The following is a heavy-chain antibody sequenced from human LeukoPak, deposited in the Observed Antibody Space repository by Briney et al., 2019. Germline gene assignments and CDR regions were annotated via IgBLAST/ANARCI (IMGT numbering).Heavy chain of an antibody. CDR2: IYYSGST. D-gene: IGHD5-12*01. Sequence: SETLSLTCTVSGGSISSYYCSWIRQPPRKGLEWIGYIYYSGSTNYNPSLKSRVTISVDTSKNQFSLKLSSVTAADTAVYYCARHVEMATIFDYWGQGTLVTVSS. J-gene: IGHJ4*02. CDR3: ARHVEMATIFDY. V-gene: IGHV4-59*08. CDR1: GGSISSYY.